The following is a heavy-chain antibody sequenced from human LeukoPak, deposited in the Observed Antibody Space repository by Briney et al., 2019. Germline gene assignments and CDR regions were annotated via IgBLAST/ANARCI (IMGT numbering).Heavy chain of an antibody. J-gene: IGHJ4*02. CDR2: ISYDASNK. CDR1: GFTFSRYG. V-gene: IGHV3-30*18. Sequence: GGSLRLSCAASGFTFSRYGMHWVRQTPGKGLEWVAVISYDASNKYYADSVKGRFTISRDNSKNTLYLQMNSLRAEDTAVYYCAKDLIGGYWGQGTLVTVSS. D-gene: IGHD7-27*01. CDR3: AKDLIGGY.